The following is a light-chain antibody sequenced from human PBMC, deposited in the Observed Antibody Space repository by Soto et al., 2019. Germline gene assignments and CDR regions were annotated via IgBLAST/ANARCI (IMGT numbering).Light chain of an antibody. V-gene: IGLV2-14*03. CDR3: STYTTGNTRQVV. CDR1: SSDVGGYNY. J-gene: IGLJ1*01. Sequence: QSALTQPASVSGSPGQSLTISCTGNSSDVGGYNYVSWYQHHPGKAPKLIIYDVTNRPSGVSNPFSGSKSGNTASLTISGLQPEDEADYYFSTYTTGNTRQVVFGTGTKVTVL. CDR2: DVT.